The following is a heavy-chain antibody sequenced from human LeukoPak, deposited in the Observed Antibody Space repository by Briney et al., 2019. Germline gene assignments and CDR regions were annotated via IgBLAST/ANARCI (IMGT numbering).Heavy chain of an antibody. V-gene: IGHV1-18*01. D-gene: IGHD3/OR15-3a*01. CDR2: ISAYNGNT. J-gene: IGHJ3*02. Sequence: ASVKVSCEASGYTFTSYGISWVRQAPGQGLEWMGWISAYNGNTNYAQKLQGRVTMTTDTSTSTAYMELRSLRSDDTAVYYCASSFWTPGAFDIWGQGTMVTVSS. CDR3: ASSFWTPGAFDI. CDR1: GYTFTSYG.